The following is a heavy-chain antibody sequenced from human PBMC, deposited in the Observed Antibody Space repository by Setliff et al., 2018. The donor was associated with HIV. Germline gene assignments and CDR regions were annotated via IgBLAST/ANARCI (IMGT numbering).Heavy chain of an antibody. CDR1: GSIFTGYY. Sequence: ASVKVSCKASGSIFTGYYIHWVRQAPGQGLEWMARISAHSGATDYLQSPQGRVTVTRDTSINTAYLELRGLSSDDTAIYFCAYTSITTRRFDYWGQGTLVTVSS. V-gene: IGHV1-2*06. CDR3: AYTSITTRRFDY. CDR2: ISAHSGAT. J-gene: IGHJ4*02. D-gene: IGHD1-1*01.